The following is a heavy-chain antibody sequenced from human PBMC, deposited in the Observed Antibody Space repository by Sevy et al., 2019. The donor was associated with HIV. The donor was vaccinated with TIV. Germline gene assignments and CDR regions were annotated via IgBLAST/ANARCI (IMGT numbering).Heavy chain of an antibody. CDR2: ISGTGATT. CDR3: ARDAGVNWDQYYFDS. V-gene: IGHV3-23*01. J-gene: IGHJ4*02. D-gene: IGHD1-26*01. Sequence: GGSLRLSCSASGFRFSSYGMTWVRQAPGKGLEWVSSISGTGATTDYADSVKGLFTISRDNSKNTLFLQMNTVKAEDTDVYYCARDAGVNWDQYYFDSWGQGTLVTVSS. CDR1: GFRFSSYG.